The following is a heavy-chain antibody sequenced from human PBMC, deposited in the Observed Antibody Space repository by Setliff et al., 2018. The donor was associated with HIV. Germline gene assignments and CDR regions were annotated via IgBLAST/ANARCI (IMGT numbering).Heavy chain of an antibody. CDR2: INTNTGNP. D-gene: IGHD3-3*01. CDR1: GYTFTSHT. Sequence: GASVKVSCKASGYTFTSHTIHWVRQAPGQGPEWMGWINTNTGNPTYAQGFTGRFVFSLDTSVSTAYLQISSLKAEDTAVYYCARNYYDVWSLSFGGWFDPWGQGTLVTVSS. V-gene: IGHV7-4-1*02. CDR3: ARNYYDVWSLSFGGWFDP. J-gene: IGHJ5*02.